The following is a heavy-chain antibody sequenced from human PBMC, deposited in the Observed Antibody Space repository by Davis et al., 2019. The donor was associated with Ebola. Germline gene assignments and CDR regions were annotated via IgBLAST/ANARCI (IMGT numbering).Heavy chain of an antibody. CDR2: ISSNGGTT. CDR3: ARGRLAVAGYDDY. CDR1: GFTFSSYT. Sequence: PGGSLRLSCAASGFTFSSYTMHWVRQAPGKGLEFVSAISSNGGTTYYANSVKDRFTISRDNSKNTLFLQMGSLRTEDMAVYYCARGRLAVAGYDDYWGQGTLVTVSS. D-gene: IGHD6-19*01. J-gene: IGHJ4*02. V-gene: IGHV3-64*01.